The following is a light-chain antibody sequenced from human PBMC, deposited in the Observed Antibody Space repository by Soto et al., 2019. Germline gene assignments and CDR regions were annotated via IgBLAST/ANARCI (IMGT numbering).Light chain of an antibody. CDR1: QDIRNF. J-gene: IGKJ3*01. CDR3: QKYSSVPV. Sequence: DIQMTQSPTSLSASVGDRVTITCRASQDIRNFVAWYQQKPRNAPKLLIYSASTLQLVVQSRFSGSGSGTEFTLTIYSLQPEEVSTYSCQKYSSVPVFGPGTKVEIK. V-gene: IGKV1-27*01. CDR2: SAS.